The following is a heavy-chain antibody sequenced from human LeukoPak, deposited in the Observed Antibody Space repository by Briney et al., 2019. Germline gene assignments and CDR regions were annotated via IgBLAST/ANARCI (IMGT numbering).Heavy chain of an antibody. V-gene: IGHV3-53*01. CDR3: ARERGRGRDSPWFDY. CDR1: GFIVSGDF. J-gene: IGHJ4*02. D-gene: IGHD1-26*01. Sequence: GGSLRLSCAASGFIVSGDFMSWVRQAPGKGLEWVSVIYSDGSTHYADSVKGRFTISRDNSKNTLDLQMTDLRAEDTAVYYCARERGRGRDSPWFDYWGQGTLVTVSS. CDR2: IYSDGST.